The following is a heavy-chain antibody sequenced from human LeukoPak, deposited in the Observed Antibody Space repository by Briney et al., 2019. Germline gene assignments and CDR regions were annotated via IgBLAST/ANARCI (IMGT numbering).Heavy chain of an antibody. CDR3: APGGSSSPFDY. J-gene: IGHJ4*02. V-gene: IGHV1-46*01. D-gene: IGHD6-6*01. CDR1: GYTFTSYY. CDR2: INPSGGST. Sequence: VASVKVSCKGSGYTFTSYYMHWVRQAPGQGLEWMGIINPSGGSTSYAQKFQGRVTMTRDTSTSTVYMELSSLRSEGTAVYYCAPGGSSSPFDYWGQGTLVTVSS.